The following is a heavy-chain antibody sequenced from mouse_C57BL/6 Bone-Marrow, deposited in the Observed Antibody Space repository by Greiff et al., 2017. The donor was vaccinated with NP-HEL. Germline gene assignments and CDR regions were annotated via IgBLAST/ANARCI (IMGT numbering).Heavy chain of an antibody. V-gene: IGHV1-53*01. CDR1: GYTFTSYW. J-gene: IGHJ1*03. D-gene: IGHD1-1*01. CDR3: ARLDHYYGSSEYFDV. Sequence: QVQLQQSGTELVKPGASVKLSCKASGYTFTSYWMHWVKQRPGQGLEWIGNINPSNGGTNYNEKFKSKATLTVDKSSSTAYMQLSSLTSEDSAVYYCARLDHYYGSSEYFDVWGTGTTVTVSS. CDR2: INPSNGGT.